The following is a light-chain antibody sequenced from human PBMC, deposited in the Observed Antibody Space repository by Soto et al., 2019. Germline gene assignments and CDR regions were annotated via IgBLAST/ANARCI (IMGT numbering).Light chain of an antibody. Sequence: EIVLTQSPGTLSLSPGERATLSCRASQSVSSSYLAWYQQKPGQTPRLLIYGTSNRATGIPDRFSGSGSGTDFTLTISRRQPEDLAVYYCQQYGSSPYTFGQGTKLEIK. CDR2: GTS. J-gene: IGKJ2*01. CDR1: QSVSSSY. V-gene: IGKV3-20*01. CDR3: QQYGSSPYT.